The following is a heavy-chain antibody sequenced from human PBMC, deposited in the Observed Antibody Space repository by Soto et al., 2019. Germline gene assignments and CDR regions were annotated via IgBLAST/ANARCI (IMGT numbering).Heavy chain of an antibody. CDR3: GRTHPSIDY. CDR2: INTASGNT. Sequence: ASVKVSCKASGFTFTSSAVQWVRQAPGQSLEWMGWINTASGNTKYSQKFQGRVTITRDTSASIAYMELTSLRSEDTAMYYCGRTHPSIDYWGQGTPVTVSS. CDR1: GFTFTSSA. V-gene: IGHV1-3*04. J-gene: IGHJ4*02.